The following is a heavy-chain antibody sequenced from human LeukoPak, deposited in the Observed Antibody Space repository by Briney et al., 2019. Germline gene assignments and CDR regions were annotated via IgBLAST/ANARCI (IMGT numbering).Heavy chain of an antibody. CDR3: AKAKYYDFWSGYYPDY. CDR1: GFTFSSYA. V-gene: IGHV3-23*01. CDR2: ISGSGVST. Sequence: GGSLRLSCAASGFTFSSYAMSWVRQAPGKGLEWVSAISGSGVSTYYTDSVKGRFTISRDNSKNTLYLQMNSLRAEDTAVYYCAKAKYYDFWSGYYPDYWGQGTLVTVSS. D-gene: IGHD3-3*01. J-gene: IGHJ4*02.